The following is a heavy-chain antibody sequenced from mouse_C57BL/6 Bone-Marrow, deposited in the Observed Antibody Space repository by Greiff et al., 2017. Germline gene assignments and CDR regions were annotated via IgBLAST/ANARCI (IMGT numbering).Heavy chain of an antibody. D-gene: IGHD1-1*01. CDR2: ISDGGSYT. CDR1: GFTFSSYA. CDR3: ARGVTTVGGYYAMDY. Sequence: DVKLQESGGGLVKPGGSLKLSCAASGFTFSSYAMSWVRQTPEKRLEWVATISDGGSYTYYPDNVKGRFTISRDNAKNNLYLQMSHLKSEDTAMYYCARGVTTVGGYYAMDYWGQGTSVTVSS. V-gene: IGHV5-4*03. J-gene: IGHJ4*01.